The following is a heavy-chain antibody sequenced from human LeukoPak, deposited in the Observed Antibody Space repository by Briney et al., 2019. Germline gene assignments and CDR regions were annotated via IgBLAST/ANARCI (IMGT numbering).Heavy chain of an antibody. CDR3: ATSSRTSGYYDY. Sequence: ASVKVSCKASGYTFTSYGISWVRQAPGQGLEWMGWINPNSGGTNYAQKFQGGVTMTRDTSITTAYMELSRLRSDDTAVYYCATSSRTSGYYDYWGQGTLVTVSS. CDR1: GYTFTSYG. J-gene: IGHJ4*02. D-gene: IGHD1-26*01. CDR2: INPNSGGT. V-gene: IGHV1-2*02.